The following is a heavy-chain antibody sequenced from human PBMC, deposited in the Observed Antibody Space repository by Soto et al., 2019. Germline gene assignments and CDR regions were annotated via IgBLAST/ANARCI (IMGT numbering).Heavy chain of an antibody. CDR1: GGSFSGYY. J-gene: IGHJ4*02. D-gene: IGHD3-10*01. Sequence: SETLSLTCAVYGGSFSGYYWSWIRQPPGKGLEWIGEINHSGSTNYNPSLKSRVTISVDTSKNQFSLKLSSVTAADTAVYYCAKLHYGSGSYYYFDYWGQGTLVTVSS. CDR2: INHSGST. V-gene: IGHV4-34*01. CDR3: AKLHYGSGSYYYFDY.